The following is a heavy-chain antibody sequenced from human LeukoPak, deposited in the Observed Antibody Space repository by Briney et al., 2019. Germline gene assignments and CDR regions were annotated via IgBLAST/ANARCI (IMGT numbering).Heavy chain of an antibody. V-gene: IGHV1-69*13. Sequence: SVRVSCKASGGTFSSNAISWVRQAPGQGLEWMGGINPFFGTANYAQKFQGRVTITADESTSTAHMELSSLRSEDTAVYYCARLTGTTFYYYMDVWGKGTTVTVSS. D-gene: IGHD1-7*01. CDR3: ARLTGTTFYYYMDV. J-gene: IGHJ6*03. CDR2: INPFFGTA. CDR1: GGTFSSNA.